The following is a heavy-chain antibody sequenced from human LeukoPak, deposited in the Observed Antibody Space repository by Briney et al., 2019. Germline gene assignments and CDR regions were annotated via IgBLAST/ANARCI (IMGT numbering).Heavy chain of an antibody. D-gene: IGHD3-3*01. V-gene: IGHV4-31*03. J-gene: IGHJ6*02. CDR2: IYYSGST. CDR3: ARDKWTYDFWSGYNYGMDV. Sequence: SQTLSLTCTVSGGSISCGGYYWSWIRQHPGKGLEWIGYIYYSGSTYYNPSLKSRVTISVDTSKNQFSLKLSSVTAADTAVYYCARDKWTYDFWSGYNYGMDVWGQGTTVTVSS. CDR1: GGSISCGGYY.